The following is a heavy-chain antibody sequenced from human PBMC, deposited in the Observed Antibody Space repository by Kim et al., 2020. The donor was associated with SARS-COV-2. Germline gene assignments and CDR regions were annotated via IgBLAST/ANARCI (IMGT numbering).Heavy chain of an antibody. Sequence: GGSLRLSCAASGFTFDKYAMHWVRQAPGKGLEWVAFTSFGGSDQFYADSVKGRFTVSRDNSQNTLHVEINDLRPEDTAIYYCARGYSSSSDFDYWGQGTLVTVAS. CDR3: ARGYSSSSDFDY. CDR2: TSFGGSDQ. D-gene: IGHD6-13*01. V-gene: IGHV3-30-3*01. J-gene: IGHJ4*02. CDR1: GFTFDKYA.